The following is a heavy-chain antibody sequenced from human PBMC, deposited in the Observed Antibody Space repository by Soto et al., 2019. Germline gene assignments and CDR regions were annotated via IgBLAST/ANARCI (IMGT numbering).Heavy chain of an antibody. Sequence: SLKISCAASGFTFDDYAMHWVRQAPGKGLEWVSGISWNSGSIGYADSVKGRFTISRDNAKNSLYLQMNSLRAEDTALYYCAKGGYYGKDFQHWGQGTLVTVSS. D-gene: IGHD1-26*01. CDR2: ISWNSGSI. V-gene: IGHV3-9*01. CDR3: AKGGYYGKDFQH. J-gene: IGHJ1*01. CDR1: GFTFDDYA.